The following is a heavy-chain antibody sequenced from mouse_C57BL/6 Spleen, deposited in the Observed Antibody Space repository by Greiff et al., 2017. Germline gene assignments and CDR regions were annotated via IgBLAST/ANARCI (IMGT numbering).Heavy chain of an antibody. CDR1: GYAFSSSW. V-gene: IGHV1-82*01. CDR2: IYPGDGDT. J-gene: IGHJ2*01. CDR3: ARFITTVAFDY. D-gene: IGHD1-1*01. Sequence: QVQLQQSGPELVKPGASVKISCKASGYAFSSSWMNWVKQRPGKGLEWIGRIYPGDGDTNYNGKFKGKATLTADKSSSTAYMQLSSLTSEDSAVYFCARFITTVAFDYWGQGTTLTVSS.